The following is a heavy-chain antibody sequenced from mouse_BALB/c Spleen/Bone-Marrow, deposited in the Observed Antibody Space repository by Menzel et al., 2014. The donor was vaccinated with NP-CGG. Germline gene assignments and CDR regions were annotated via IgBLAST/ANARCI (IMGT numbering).Heavy chain of an antibody. CDR3: AKPEDGYAMDY. J-gene: IGHJ4*01. Sequence: VHLVESGPGLVAPSQSLSITCTVSGFSLTSNGVSWVRQPPGKGLEWLGVIWGDGSTKYHSALISRLSISKDNSKSRVFLKLNSLHTDDTATYYCAKPEDGYAMDYWGQGTSVTVSS. D-gene: IGHD2-3*01. V-gene: IGHV2-3*01. CDR2: IWGDGST. CDR1: GFSLTSNG.